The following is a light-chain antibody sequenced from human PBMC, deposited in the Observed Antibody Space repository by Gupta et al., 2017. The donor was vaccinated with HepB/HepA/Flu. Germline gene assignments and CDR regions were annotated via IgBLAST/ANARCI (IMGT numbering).Light chain of an antibody. CDR2: KGS. Sequence: VVMTQSPLSLPVTLGQSASISCKSSQSLVHTDGYIYLNWFHQRPGQSPRRLIYKGSNRDSGVPDRFSGSGSAXDFTLNXSRGEAEDVGVYYCKQGKFSRTFGXGTKVEI. J-gene: IGKJ1*01. V-gene: IGKV2-30*02. CDR1: QSLVHTDGYIY. CDR3: KQGKFSRT.